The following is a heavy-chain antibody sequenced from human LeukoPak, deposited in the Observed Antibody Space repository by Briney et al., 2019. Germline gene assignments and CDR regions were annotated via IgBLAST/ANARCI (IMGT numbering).Heavy chain of an antibody. CDR2: ISSSGNTI. D-gene: IGHD2-2*01. CDR3: ASSYCSSTSCYWSPDY. CDR1: GFTFSDYY. V-gene: IGHV3-11*01. J-gene: IGHJ4*02. Sequence: PGGSLRLSCAASGFTFSDYYMSWIRQAPGKGLEWVSYISSSGNTIYYADSVKGRFTISRDNAKNSLYLQMNSLRAEDTAVYYCASSYCSSTSCYWSPDYWGQGTLVTVSS.